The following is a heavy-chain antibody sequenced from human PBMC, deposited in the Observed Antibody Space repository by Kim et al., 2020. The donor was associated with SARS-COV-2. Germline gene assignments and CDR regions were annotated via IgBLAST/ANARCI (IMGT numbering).Heavy chain of an antibody. CDR2: INHSGST. CDR1: GGSFSGYY. J-gene: IGHJ4*01. Sequence: SETLSLTCAVYGGSFSGYYWSWIRQPPGKGLEWIGEINHSGSTNYNPSLKSRVTISVDTSKNQFSLKLSSVTAADTAVYYCAKTKLYYYGSGKPRSSYF. V-gene: IGHV4-34*01. CDR3: AKTKLYYYGSGKPRSSYF. D-gene: IGHD3-10*01.